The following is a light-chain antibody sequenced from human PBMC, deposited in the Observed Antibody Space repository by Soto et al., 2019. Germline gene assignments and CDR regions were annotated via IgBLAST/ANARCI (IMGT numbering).Light chain of an antibody. CDR1: QSINGW. J-gene: IGKJ1*01. CDR2: KAS. Sequence: DIQLTQSPSTLSASVGDRVTITFRAIQSINGWLAWYQQKPGQAPNLLIYKASTLESGVPSRFSGSGSGTEFTLTVSSLQPDDFATYYCHQYHNFPRTFGQGTKVDIK. CDR3: HQYHNFPRT. V-gene: IGKV1-5*03.